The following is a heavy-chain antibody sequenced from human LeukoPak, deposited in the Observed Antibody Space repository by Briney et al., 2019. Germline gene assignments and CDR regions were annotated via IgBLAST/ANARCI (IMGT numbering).Heavy chain of an antibody. CDR2: ISSSSSYI. V-gene: IGHV3-21*01. D-gene: IGHD3-22*01. CDR3: ARDPGDSSGYYYVRETDY. J-gene: IGHJ4*02. Sequence: AGGSLRLSCAASGFTFSSYRMNWVRQAPGKGLEWVSSISSSSSYIYYADSVKGRFTISRDNAKNSLYLQMNSLRAEDTALYYCARDPGDSSGYYYVRETDYWGQGTLVTVSS. CDR1: GFTFSSYR.